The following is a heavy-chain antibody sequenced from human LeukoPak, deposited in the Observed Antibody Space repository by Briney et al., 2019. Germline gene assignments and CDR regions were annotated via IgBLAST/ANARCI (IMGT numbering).Heavy chain of an antibody. V-gene: IGHV4-39*01. J-gene: IGHJ5*02. D-gene: IGHD6-13*01. Sequence: SETLSLTCTVSGGSISSSSYYWGWIRQPPGKGLEWIGSIYYSGSTYYNPSLKSRVTISVDTSKNQFSLKLSSVTAADTAVYYCARLGGSSSWYSGWFDPWGQGTLVTVSS. CDR1: GGSISSSSYY. CDR3: ARLGGSSSWYSGWFDP. CDR2: IYYSGST.